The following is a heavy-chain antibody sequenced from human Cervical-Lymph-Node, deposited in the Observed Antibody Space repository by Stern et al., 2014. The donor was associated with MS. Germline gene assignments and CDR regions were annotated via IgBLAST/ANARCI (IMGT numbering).Heavy chain of an antibody. CDR1: GFTFSSYS. CDR2: ISSSSSTI. D-gene: IGHD4-23*01. CDR3: AREMLRWQGHDAFDI. J-gene: IGHJ3*02. V-gene: IGHV3-48*02. Sequence: EVQLVESGGGLVQPGGSLRLSCAASGFTFSSYSMNWVRQAPGKGLEWVSYISSSSSTIYYADSVKGRFTISRDNAKSSLYLQMNSLRDEDTAVYYCAREMLRWQGHDAFDIWGQGTMVTVSS.